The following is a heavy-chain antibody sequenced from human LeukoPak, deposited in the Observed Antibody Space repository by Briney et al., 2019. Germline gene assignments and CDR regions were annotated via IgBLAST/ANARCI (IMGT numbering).Heavy chain of an antibody. Sequence: PSETLSLTCTVSGGSISSYYWSWIRQPAGKGLEWIGRIYTSGSTNYNPSLKSRVTMSVDTSKNQFSLKLSSVTAADTAVYYCARNGYYYDSSGYYYVEYWGQGTLVTVSS. CDR3: ARNGYYYDSSGYYYVEY. CDR2: IYTSGST. D-gene: IGHD3-22*01. CDR1: GGSISSYY. J-gene: IGHJ4*02. V-gene: IGHV4-4*07.